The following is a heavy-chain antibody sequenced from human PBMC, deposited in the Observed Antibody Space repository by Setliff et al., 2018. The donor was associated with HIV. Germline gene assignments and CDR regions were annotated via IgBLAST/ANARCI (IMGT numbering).Heavy chain of an antibody. CDR2: IYDSGDI. CDR1: GFTFSNYW. D-gene: IGHD1-26*01. Sequence: GGSLRLSCAASGFTFSNYWMTWVRQAPGKGLEWVSRIYDSGDIWYADSVRGRFTISRDNTKNSLYLQMNNLRAEDTAVYYCVRDYMWAFDYWGQGTLVTVSS. V-gene: IGHV3-21*05. CDR3: VRDYMWAFDY. J-gene: IGHJ4*02.